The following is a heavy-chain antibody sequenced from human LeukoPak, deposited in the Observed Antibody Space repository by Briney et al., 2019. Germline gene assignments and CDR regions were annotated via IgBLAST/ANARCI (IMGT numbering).Heavy chain of an antibody. V-gene: IGHV3-33*01. D-gene: IGHD3-10*01. CDR2: IWYDGSNK. J-gene: IGHJ4*02. CDR3: RGTYYYGSGIDGDYFDY. Sequence: GGSLRLSCEASGFNFGTFAMHWVRQAPGEGLEWLAIIWYDGSNKHYSDPVKGRFTISRDNSKSSLYLQMNSLSGEDTAVYYCRGTYYYGSGIDGDYFDYWGQGTLVTVSS. CDR1: GFNFGTFA.